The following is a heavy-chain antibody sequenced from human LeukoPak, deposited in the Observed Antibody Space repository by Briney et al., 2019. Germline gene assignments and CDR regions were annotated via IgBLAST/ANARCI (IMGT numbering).Heavy chain of an antibody. CDR2: IKTKAESYAT. J-gene: IGHJ6*02. CDR1: GFTFSGSA. D-gene: IGHD4-23*01. Sequence: GGSLRLSCAAPGFTFSGSAIHWVRQASGKGLEWVARIKTKAESYATAYVASVKGRFTISRDDSKNTAYLQMDSLKTEDTAMYYCTRLSGGNSDSYYYGLDVWGQGTTVTVSS. V-gene: IGHV3-73*01. CDR3: TRLSGGNSDSYYYGLDV.